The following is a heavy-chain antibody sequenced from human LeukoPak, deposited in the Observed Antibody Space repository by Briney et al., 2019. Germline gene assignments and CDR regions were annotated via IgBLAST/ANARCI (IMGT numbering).Heavy chain of an antibody. V-gene: IGHV3-30*04. Sequence: GGSLRLSCAASGFTFSSYAMHWVRQAPGKGLEWVAVISYDGSNKYYADSVKGRFTISRDNSKNTLYLQMNSLRAEDTAVYYCARARYYGSGSYHDYWGQGTLVTVSS. CDR1: GFTFSSYA. CDR2: ISYDGSNK. CDR3: ARARYYGSGSYHDY. J-gene: IGHJ4*02. D-gene: IGHD3-10*01.